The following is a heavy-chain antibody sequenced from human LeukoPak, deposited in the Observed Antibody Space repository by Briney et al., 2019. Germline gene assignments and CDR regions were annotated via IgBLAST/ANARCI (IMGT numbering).Heavy chain of an antibody. CDR2: ISYDGSNK. V-gene: IGHV3-30*03. J-gene: IGHJ4*02. CDR3: ARDPASQYSYGRTRTSN. CDR1: GFTFSSYG. Sequence: GGSLRLSCAASGFTFSSYGMHWVRQAPGKGLEWVAVISYDGSNKYYADSVKGRFTISRDNSKNTLYLQMNSLRAEDTAVYYCARDPASQYSYGRTRTSNWGQGTLVTVSS. D-gene: IGHD5-18*01.